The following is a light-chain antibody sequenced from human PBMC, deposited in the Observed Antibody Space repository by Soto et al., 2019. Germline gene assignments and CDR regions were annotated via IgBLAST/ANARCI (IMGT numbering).Light chain of an antibody. Sequence: QSALTQPASVSGSPGQSLTISCTGASNDVGTYDFVSWYQQHPGKAPKLLIYETNKRPSGVSSRFSGSKSGNTASLTISGLHAEDEAYYYCCSYAGSSTYVFGTGTKLTVL. V-gene: IGLV2-23*01. CDR3: CSYAGSSTYV. CDR2: ETN. CDR1: SNDVGTYDF. J-gene: IGLJ1*01.